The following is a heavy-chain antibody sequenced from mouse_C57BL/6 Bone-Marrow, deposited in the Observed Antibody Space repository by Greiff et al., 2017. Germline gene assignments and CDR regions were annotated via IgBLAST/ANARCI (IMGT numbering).Heavy chain of an antibody. CDR1: GYSFTGYF. CDR3: AIRGGDY. CDR2: INPYNGDT. J-gene: IGHJ2*01. V-gene: IGHV1-20*01. Sequence: VQLQQSGPELVKPGDSVTISCKASGYSFTGYFMNWVMQSHGKSLEWIGRINPYNGDTFYNQKFKGKATLTVDNSSSTAHMELRRLTSEDSAVYYCAIRGGDYWGQGTTLTVSS. D-gene: IGHD2-12*01.